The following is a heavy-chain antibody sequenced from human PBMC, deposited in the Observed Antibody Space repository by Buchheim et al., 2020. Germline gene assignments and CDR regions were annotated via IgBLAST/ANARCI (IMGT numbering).Heavy chain of an antibody. CDR1: GFTLSSYY. CDR3: ATESFRSDSSGYHYAYFDY. J-gene: IGHJ4*02. V-gene: IGHV3-48*02. CDR2: ISSSGLTI. D-gene: IGHD3-22*01. Sequence: EVQLVESGGGLVHPGGSLRLSCGAAGFTLSSYYMNWVRQAPGKGLEWISSISSSGLTIYYAESVKGRFTISRDHAKNSLDLQMDSLRDEDAAVYYCATESFRSDSSGYHYAYFDYWGQG.